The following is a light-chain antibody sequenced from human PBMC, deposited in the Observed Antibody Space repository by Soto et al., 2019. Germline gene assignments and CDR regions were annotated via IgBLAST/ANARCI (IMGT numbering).Light chain of an antibody. CDR2: KAS. CDR3: QQYNSYRIT. V-gene: IGKV1-5*03. J-gene: IGKJ5*01. Sequence: DIQMTQSPSTLSASVGDRVTITCRASQSISTWLDWYQQKPGKAPKLLIYKASTLEGGVPSRFSGSGSGTEFTLTISSLQPDDFATYYCQQYNSYRITFGQGTRLEIK. CDR1: QSISTW.